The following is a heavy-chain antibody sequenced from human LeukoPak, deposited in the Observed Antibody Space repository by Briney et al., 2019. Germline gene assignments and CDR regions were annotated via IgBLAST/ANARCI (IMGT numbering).Heavy chain of an antibody. CDR3: ARKSGTFDY. Sequence: SETLSLTCTVSGGSISSYYWSWIRQPPGKGLEYIGYIYYSGNTNPNPSLNSRVTISVDKSKNQLSLKLSSVTAADTAVYYCARKSGTFDYWGQGNLVTASS. J-gene: IGHJ4*02. V-gene: IGHV4-59*12. CDR1: GGSISSYY. CDR2: IYYSGNT.